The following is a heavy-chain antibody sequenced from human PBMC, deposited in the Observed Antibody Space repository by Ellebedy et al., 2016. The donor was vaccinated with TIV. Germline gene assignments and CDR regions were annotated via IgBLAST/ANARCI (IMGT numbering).Heavy chain of an antibody. CDR1: GFTFSSYA. CDR2: ISYDGNNK. V-gene: IGHV3-30-3*01. J-gene: IGHJ4*02. CDR3: AREAISYGTSGYYFDY. D-gene: IGHD3-22*01. Sequence: PGGSLRLSCAASGFTFSSYAMHWVRQAPGKGLEWVAVISYDGNNKYYPDSVKGRFTISRDNAKNSVSLQMDSLRAEDTAVYYCAREAISYGTSGYYFDYWGQGTLVTVSS.